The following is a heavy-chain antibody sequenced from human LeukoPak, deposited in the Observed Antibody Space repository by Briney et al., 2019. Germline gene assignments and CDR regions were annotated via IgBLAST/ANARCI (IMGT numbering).Heavy chain of an antibody. V-gene: IGHV4-59*08. CDR3: ATKGYSSSWYHFDY. CDR2: IYYSGST. CDR1: GGSISSYY. Sequence: SETLSLTCTVSGGSISSYYWSWIRQPPGKGLEWIGYIYYSGSTNYNPSPKSRVTISVDTSKNQFSLKLSSVTAADTAVYYCATKGYSSSWYHFDYWGQGTLVTVSS. D-gene: IGHD6-13*01. J-gene: IGHJ4*02.